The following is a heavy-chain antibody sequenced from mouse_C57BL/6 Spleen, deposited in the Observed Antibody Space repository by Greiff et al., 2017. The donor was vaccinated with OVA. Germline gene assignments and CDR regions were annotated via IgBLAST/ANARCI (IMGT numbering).Heavy chain of an antibody. J-gene: IGHJ2*01. Sequence: QVQLQQPGAELVKPGASVKLSCKASGYTFTSYWMQWVKQRPGQGLEWIGEIDPSDSYTNYNQKFKGKATLTVDTSSSTAYMQLSSLTSEDSAVYYCARRGYYGSSYGYWGQGTTLTVSS. V-gene: IGHV1-50*01. CDR1: GYTFTSYW. CDR2: IDPSDSYT. D-gene: IGHD1-1*01. CDR3: ARRGYYGSSYGY.